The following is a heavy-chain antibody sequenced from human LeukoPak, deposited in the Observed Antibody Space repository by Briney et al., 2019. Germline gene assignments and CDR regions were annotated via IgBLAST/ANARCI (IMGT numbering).Heavy chain of an antibody. CDR1: GFAFSSHW. CDR3: ARDLNRYFDY. V-gene: IGHV3-7*04. Sequence: GSLRLSCAASGFAFSSHWMTWVRQGSGKGLEWVANLSEDGSERYYVDSVKGRFTISRDNAKNSLYLQMNSLRAEDTAVYYCARDLNRYFDYWGQGTLLTVSS. J-gene: IGHJ4*02. CDR2: LSEDGSER.